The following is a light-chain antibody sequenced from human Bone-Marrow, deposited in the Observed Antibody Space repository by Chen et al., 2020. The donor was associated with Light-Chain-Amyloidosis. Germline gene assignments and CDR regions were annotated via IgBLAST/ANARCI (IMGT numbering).Light chain of an antibody. CDR2: WAS. V-gene: IGKV4-1*01. CDR1: ESLLYRSTNKNY. CDR3: QQYYSTPYT. J-gene: IGKJ2*01. Sequence: DIVMTQSPDSLAVSLGETATINCKSSESLLYRSTNKNYLGWYQQKPGQSPKLLMYWASTRESGVPDRFSGSGSGTDFTLTISSLQAEDVAVYYCQQYYSTPYTFGQGTKLEIQ.